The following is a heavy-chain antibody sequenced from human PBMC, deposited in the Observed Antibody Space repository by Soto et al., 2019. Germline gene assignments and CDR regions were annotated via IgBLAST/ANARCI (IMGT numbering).Heavy chain of an antibody. V-gene: IGHV5-10-1*01. J-gene: IGHJ4*02. CDR2: IDPSDSYT. CDR1: GYSFTSYW. D-gene: IGHD2-15*01. CDR3: ARHEIYLVGGLD. Sequence: SRTISCKVSGYSFTSYWISWVRQMPGKGLEWMGRIDPSDSYTNYSPSFQGHVTISADKSISTAYLQWSSLKASDTAMYYCARHEIYLVGGLDWGQGTLVTVSS.